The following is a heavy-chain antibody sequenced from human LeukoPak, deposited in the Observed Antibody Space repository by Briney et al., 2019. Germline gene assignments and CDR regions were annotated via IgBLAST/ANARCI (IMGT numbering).Heavy chain of an antibody. V-gene: IGHV1-2*02. J-gene: IGHJ2*01. D-gene: IGHD3-9*01. Sequence: ASVKVSCKATGYTFTGFYMHWVRQAPGQGLEWMGWINPNSGGTNYAQKFQGRVTMTRDTSISTAYMELSRLRSDDTAVYYCARGWFTYWYFDLWGRGTLVTVSS. CDR1: GYTFTGFY. CDR3: ARGWFTYWYFDL. CDR2: INPNSGGT.